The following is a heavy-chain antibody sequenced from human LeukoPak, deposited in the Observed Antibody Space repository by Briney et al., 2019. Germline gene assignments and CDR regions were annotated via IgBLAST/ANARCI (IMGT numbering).Heavy chain of an antibody. CDR3: AREDGYNFDDAFDI. J-gene: IGHJ3*02. Sequence: KPSETLSLTCTVSGGSISSSSYYWGWIRQPPGKGLEWIGSIHYSGSTYYNPSLRSRVTISVDTSKNQFSLKLSSVTAADTAVYYCAREDGYNFDDAFDIWGQGTMVTVSS. V-gene: IGHV4-39*07. CDR1: GGSISSSSYY. CDR2: IHYSGST. D-gene: IGHD5-24*01.